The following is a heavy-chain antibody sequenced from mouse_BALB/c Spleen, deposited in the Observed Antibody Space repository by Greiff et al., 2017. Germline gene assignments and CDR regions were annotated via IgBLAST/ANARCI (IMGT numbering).Heavy chain of an antibody. V-gene: IGHV14-4*02. CDR3: NAGGYYRAMDY. CDR2: IDPENGDT. CDR1: GFNIKDTY. D-gene: IGHD2-3*01. Sequence: VQLQQSGAELVRSGASVKLSCTASGFNIKDTYMHWVKQRPEQGLEWIGWIDPENGDTEYAPKFQGKATMTADTSSNTAYLQLSSLASEDTAVYYCNAGGYYRAMDYWGQGTSVTVSS. J-gene: IGHJ4*01.